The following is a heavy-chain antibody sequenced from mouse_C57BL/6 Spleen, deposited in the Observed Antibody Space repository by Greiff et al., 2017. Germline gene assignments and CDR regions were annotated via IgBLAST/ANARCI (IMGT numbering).Heavy chain of an antibody. CDR1: GYTFTSYW. V-gene: IGHV1-64*01. D-gene: IGHD2-4*01. CDR2: IHPNSGST. J-gene: IGHJ3*01. CDR3: AVYYDYLGFAY. Sequence: QVQLQQPGAELVKPGASVKLSCKASGYTFTSYWMLWVKPRPGQGLEWIGMIHPNSGSTNYNEKFKSKATLTVDKSSSTAYMQLSSLTSEDSAVYYCAVYYDYLGFAYWGQGTLVTVSA.